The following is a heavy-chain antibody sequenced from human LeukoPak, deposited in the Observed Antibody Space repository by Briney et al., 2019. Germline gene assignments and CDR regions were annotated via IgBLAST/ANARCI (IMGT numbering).Heavy chain of an antibody. CDR3: ATYYDILTGFPY. Sequence: SETLSLTCTVSGGSISSYYWSWIRQPPGKGLEWIGYIYYSGSTYYNLSLKSRITISVDTSKNQFSLKLSSVTAADTAVYYCATYYDILTGFPYWGQGTLVTVSS. D-gene: IGHD3-9*01. CDR1: GGSISSYY. CDR2: IYYSGST. V-gene: IGHV4-59*12. J-gene: IGHJ4*02.